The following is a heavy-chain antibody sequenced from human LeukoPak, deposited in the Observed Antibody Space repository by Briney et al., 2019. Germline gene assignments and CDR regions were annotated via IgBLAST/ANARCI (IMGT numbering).Heavy chain of an antibody. D-gene: IGHD3-3*01. CDR3: ARVREWEEISGAIPDYFDY. CDR1: GYTFTGHF. CDR2: IKPKRGAT. V-gene: IGHV1-2*02. Sequence: GASVKVSCKTSGYTFTGHFMNAVRQAPEQGLEWMGWIKPKRGATAYAQKFQGRVTMTRDTAINTAYLEVSGLTPDDTAVYYCARVREWEEISGAIPDYFDYWGQGTLITVSS. J-gene: IGHJ4*02.